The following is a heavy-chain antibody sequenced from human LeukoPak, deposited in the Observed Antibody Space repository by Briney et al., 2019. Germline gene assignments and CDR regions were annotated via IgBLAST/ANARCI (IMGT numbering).Heavy chain of an antibody. CDR1: GGSISSYY. CDR3: ARELVAGATQYFDY. Sequence: SETLSLTCTVSGGSISSYYWSWIRQPPGKGLEWIGYIYYSGSTNYNPSLKSRVTISVDTSKNQFSLKLSSVTAADTAVYYCARELVAGATQYFDYWGQGTLVTVSS. CDR2: IYYSGST. D-gene: IGHD1-26*01. V-gene: IGHV4-59*01. J-gene: IGHJ4*02.